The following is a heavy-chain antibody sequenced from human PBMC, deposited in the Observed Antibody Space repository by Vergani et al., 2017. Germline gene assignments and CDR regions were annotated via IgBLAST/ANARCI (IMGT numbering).Heavy chain of an antibody. CDR2: ISGSGGST. CDR3: AKDCSSTSCSPGDY. J-gene: IGHJ4*02. D-gene: IGHD2-2*01. CDR1: GFTFSSYA. Sequence: EVQLLESGGGLVQPGGSLRLSCAASGFTFSSYAMSWVRQAPGKGLEWVSAISGSGGSTYYADSVKGRFTIARDNSKNTLYLQMNSLRAEDTAVYYCAKDCSSTSCSPGDYWGQGTLVTVSS. V-gene: IGHV3-23*01.